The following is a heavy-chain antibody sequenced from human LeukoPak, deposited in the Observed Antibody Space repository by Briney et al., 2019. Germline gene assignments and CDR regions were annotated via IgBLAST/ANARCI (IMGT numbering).Heavy chain of an antibody. J-gene: IGHJ4*02. D-gene: IGHD2-8*02. CDR3: ASTGRGRPPGQFAY. CDR2: IYHSGST. V-gene: IGHV4-4*02. CDR1: GGSISSSNW. Sequence: PSETLSLTCAVSGGSISSSNWWSWVRQPPGKGLEWIGEIYHSGSTNYNPSLKSRVTISVDKSKNLFSLKLSCVTAADTAVYSCASTGRGRPPGQFAYWGQGTLVTVSS.